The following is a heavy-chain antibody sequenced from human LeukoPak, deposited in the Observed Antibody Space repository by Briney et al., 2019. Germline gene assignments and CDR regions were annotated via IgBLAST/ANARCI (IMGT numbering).Heavy chain of an antibody. CDR2: IKTKTEGDPT. V-gene: IGHV3-15*01. CDR3: TYFTGGSSYY. J-gene: IGHJ4*02. D-gene: IGHD1-26*01. Sequence: PGGSLRLSCAASGFTFSNAWMSWVRQAPGKGLEWVGLIKTKTEGDPTYYAAPVKGRFTISRDDSKNTLYLQMNSLESEDTAVYFCTYFTGGSSYYWGQGTLVTVSS. CDR1: GFTFSNAW.